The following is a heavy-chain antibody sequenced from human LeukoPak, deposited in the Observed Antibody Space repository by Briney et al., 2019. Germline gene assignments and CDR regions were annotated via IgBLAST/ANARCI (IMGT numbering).Heavy chain of an antibody. CDR3: VNPGWYYDSSGYSYYYGMDV. D-gene: IGHD3-22*01. CDR2: IFSNGDST. CDR1: GFPFRRYV. V-gene: IGHV3-64D*09. Sequence: GGSLRLPCAAFGFPFRRYVMRGVRPGPGEGLEYFSAIFSNGDSTYYADSVKGRFTISRDNAKNTLYLQMSSLRPDDTAVYYCVNPGWYYDSSGYSYYYGMDVWGQGTTVTVSS. J-gene: IGHJ6*02.